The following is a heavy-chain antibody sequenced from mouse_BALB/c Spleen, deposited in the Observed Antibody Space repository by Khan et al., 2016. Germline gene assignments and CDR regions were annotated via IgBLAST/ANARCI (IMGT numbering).Heavy chain of an antibody. Sequence: EVQLVESGGGLVQPKGSLKLSCAASGFTFNTYAMDWVRQAPGKGLEWVARIRTKSNNLSTYYADSVKDRFTISRDDSQSMLYLQMNNLKTEDTAMYDGVRQNLRWYFDVWGAGTTVTVSS. V-gene: IGHV10-1*02. CDR3: VRQNLRWYFDV. CDR2: IRTKSNNLST. D-gene: IGHD1-1*01. CDR1: GFTFNTYA. J-gene: IGHJ1*01.